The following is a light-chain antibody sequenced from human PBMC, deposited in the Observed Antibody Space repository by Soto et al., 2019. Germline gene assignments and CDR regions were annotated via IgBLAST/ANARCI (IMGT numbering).Light chain of an antibody. J-gene: IGLJ3*02. CDR2: NNN. CDR3: AAWDDSLSGQV. CDR1: SSDIGSNY. Sequence: QSVLIQPPSASGTPGQRVAISCSGSSSDIGSNYVYWYQQIPGTAPKLLIFNNNQRPSGVPDRFSGSKSDTSASLAISGLRSGDEADYHCAAWDDSLSGQVFGGGTKVTVL. V-gene: IGLV1-47*02.